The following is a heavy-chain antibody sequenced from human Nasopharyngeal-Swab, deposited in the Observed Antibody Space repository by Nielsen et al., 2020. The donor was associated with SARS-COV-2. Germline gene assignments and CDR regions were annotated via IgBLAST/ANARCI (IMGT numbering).Heavy chain of an antibody. CDR1: DGFISSYY. Sequence: SETLSLTCTVSDGFISSYYWSWIRQPAGKGLEWIGRIYITGSTNYNPPLKSRVTMSLDTSKNQFSLKLSSVTAADTAVYYCAREAGLWGYFDYWGQGTLVTVSS. J-gene: IGHJ4*02. CDR3: AREAGLWGYFDY. CDR2: IYITGST. V-gene: IGHV4-4*07. D-gene: IGHD2-21*01.